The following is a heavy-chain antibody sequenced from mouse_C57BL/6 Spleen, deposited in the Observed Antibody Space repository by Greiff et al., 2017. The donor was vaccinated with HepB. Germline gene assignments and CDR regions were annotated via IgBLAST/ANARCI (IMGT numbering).Heavy chain of an antibody. Sequence: QVQLQQSGPELVKPGASVKISCKASGYTFTSYYIHWVKQRPGQGLEWIGWIYPGSGNTKYNEKFKGKATLTADTSSSTAYMQLSSLTSEDSAVYCYARQGLGRDLYFDVWGTGPTVTVS. D-gene: IGHD4-1*01. CDR2: IYPGSGNT. V-gene: IGHV1-66*01. J-gene: IGHJ1*03. CDR1: GYTFTSYY. CDR3: ARQGLGRDLYFDV.